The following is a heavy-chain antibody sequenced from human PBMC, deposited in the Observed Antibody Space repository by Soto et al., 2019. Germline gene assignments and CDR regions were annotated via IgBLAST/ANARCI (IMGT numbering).Heavy chain of an antibody. Sequence: QVQLVRTGAAVKKPGASVKVSCKASGYTFTSYDINWVRQATGQGLEWMGWMKPNSGNTGYARKFQGRVTMTSNNSMSTAYMELSSLRSEDTAVYYCAREYSSGWSKDWGQGTMVTVSS. D-gene: IGHD6-19*01. V-gene: IGHV1-8*01. J-gene: IGHJ4*02. CDR3: AREYSSGWSKD. CDR2: MKPNSGNT. CDR1: GYTFTSYD.